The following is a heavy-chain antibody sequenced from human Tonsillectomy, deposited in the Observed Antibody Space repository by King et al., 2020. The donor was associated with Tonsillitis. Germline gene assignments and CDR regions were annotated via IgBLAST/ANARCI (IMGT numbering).Heavy chain of an antibody. CDR3: ARRYYDFWSGYYFSYYYYMDV. J-gene: IGHJ6*03. V-gene: IGHV1-8*01. CDR1: GYTFTSYD. Sequence: VQLVESGAEVKKPGASVKVSCKASGYTFTSYDINWVRQATGQGLEWMGWMNPNSGNTGYAQKFQGRVTMTRNTSISTAYMELSNLRSEDTAVYYCARRYYDFWSGYYFSYYYYMDVWGKGTTVTVSS. D-gene: IGHD3-3*01. CDR2: MNPNSGNT.